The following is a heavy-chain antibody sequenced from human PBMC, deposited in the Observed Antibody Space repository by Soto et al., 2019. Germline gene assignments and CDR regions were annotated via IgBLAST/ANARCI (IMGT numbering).Heavy chain of an antibody. CDR3: AKEWAGDAFDI. V-gene: IGHV3-23*01. CDR2: ISFTGGTT. CDR1: GFSFSTSA. J-gene: IGHJ3*02. D-gene: IGHD6-19*01. Sequence: EVQLLESGGGLVKPGGSLRLSCAASGFSFSTSAMTWVRQAPGQGLEGVSSISFTGGTTYYADSVKGRFTLSRDNSKNNLYLHMTSLRAEDTATYFCAKEWAGDAFDIWGQGTMVTVSS.